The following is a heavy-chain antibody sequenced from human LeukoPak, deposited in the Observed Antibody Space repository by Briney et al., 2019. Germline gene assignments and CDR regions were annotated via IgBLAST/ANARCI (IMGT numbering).Heavy chain of an antibody. J-gene: IGHJ4*02. D-gene: IGHD6-13*01. CDR2: IIPIFGTA. Sequence: SVKVSCKASGGTFSSYAISWVRQASGQGLEWMGRIIPIFGTANYAQKFQGRVTITTDESTSTAYMELSSLRSEDTAVYYCARVAYSSSWTGGYYFDYWGQGTLVTVSS. CDR1: GGTFSSYA. V-gene: IGHV1-69*05. CDR3: ARVAYSSSWTGGYYFDY.